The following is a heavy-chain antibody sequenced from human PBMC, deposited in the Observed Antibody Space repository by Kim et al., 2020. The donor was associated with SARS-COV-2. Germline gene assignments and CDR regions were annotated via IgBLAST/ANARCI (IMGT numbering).Heavy chain of an antibody. CDR3: AKVNVVYEYYYGSGSYLNFDY. V-gene: IGHV3-23*01. D-gene: IGHD3-10*01. J-gene: IGHJ4*02. Sequence: GGSLRLSCAASGFTFSSYAMSWVRQAPGKGLEWVSAISGSGGSTYYADSVKGRFTISRDNSKNTLYLQMNSLRAEDTAVYYCAKVNVVYEYYYGSGSYLNFDYWGQGTLVTVSS. CDR2: ISGSGGST. CDR1: GFTFSSYA.